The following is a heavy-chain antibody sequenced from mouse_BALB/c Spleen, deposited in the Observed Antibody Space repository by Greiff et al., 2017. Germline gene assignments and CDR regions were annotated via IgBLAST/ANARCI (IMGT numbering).Heavy chain of an antibody. V-gene: IGHV1-63*02. CDR2: IYPGGGYT. Sequence: QVHVKQSGAELVRPGTSVKISCKASGYTFTNYWLGWVKQRPGHGLEWIGDIYPGGGYTNYNEKFKGKATLTADTSSSTAYMQLSSLTSEDSAVYFCARWLLLDYWGQGTTLTVSS. CDR3: ARWLLLDY. CDR1: GYTFTNYW. D-gene: IGHD2-3*01. J-gene: IGHJ2*01.